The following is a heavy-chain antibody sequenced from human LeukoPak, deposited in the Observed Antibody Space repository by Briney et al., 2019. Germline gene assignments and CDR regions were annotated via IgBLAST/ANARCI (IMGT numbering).Heavy chain of an antibody. CDR1: GFTFSSYT. CDR2: ISYEGSNK. CDR3: ARLCSSTSCYGGEFDY. D-gene: IGHD2-2*01. Sequence: GGSLRLSCAASGFTFSSYTMHWVRQAPGKGLEWVAVISYEGSNKYYTDSVKGRFTISRDNSKNTLYLQMGSLRAEDMAVYYCARLCSSTSCYGGEFDYWGQGTLVTVSS. V-gene: IGHV3-30*14. J-gene: IGHJ4*02.